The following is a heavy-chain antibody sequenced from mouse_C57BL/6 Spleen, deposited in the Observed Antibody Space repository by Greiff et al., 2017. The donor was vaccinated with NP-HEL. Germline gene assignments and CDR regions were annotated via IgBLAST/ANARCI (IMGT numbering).Heavy chain of an antibody. Sequence: VQLQQSGAELARPGASVKLSCKASGYTFTSYGISWVKQRTGQGLEWIGEIYPRSGNTYYNEKFKGKATLTADKSSSTAYMELRSLTSEDSAVYFCARPRYYDYDWEVYFDYWGQGTTLTVSS. CDR2: IYPRSGNT. CDR1: GYTFTSYG. V-gene: IGHV1-81*01. D-gene: IGHD2-4*01. CDR3: ARPRYYDYDWEVYFDY. J-gene: IGHJ2*01.